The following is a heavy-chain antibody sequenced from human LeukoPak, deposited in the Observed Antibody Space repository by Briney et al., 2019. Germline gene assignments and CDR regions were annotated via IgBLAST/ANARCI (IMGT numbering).Heavy chain of an antibody. J-gene: IGHJ4*02. Sequence: GSLRLSCAASGFTFSSYAMSWVRQAPGKGLEWVSAISGSGGSTYYADSVKGRFTISRDSSKNTLYLQMNSLRAEDTAVYYCAKEEYFDWLTGYWGQGTLVTVSS. CDR2: ISGSGGST. CDR3: AKEEYFDWLTGY. CDR1: GFTFSSYA. V-gene: IGHV3-23*01. D-gene: IGHD3-9*01.